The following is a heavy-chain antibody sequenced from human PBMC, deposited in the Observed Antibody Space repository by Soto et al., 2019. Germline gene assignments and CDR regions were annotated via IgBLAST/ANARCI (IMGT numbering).Heavy chain of an antibody. J-gene: IGHJ6*02. CDR3: ARAVTWGLDV. D-gene: IGHD3-10*01. V-gene: IGHV3-48*02. CDR2: ISRSSTGI. Sequence: EVQLVESGGARYQLGGPLRPPFPPLGSPSSLYRMTGVRRAPGKGLEWVSYISRSSTGIPYADSVKGRFTISRDDATNSMHLQMNSLRDGDTAVYYCARAVTWGLDVWGQGTTVSISS. CDR1: GSPSSLYR.